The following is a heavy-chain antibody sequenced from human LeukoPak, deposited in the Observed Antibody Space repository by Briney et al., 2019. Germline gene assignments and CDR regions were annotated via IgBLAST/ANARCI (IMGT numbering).Heavy chain of an antibody. CDR1: GGTFSSYA. J-gene: IGHJ5*02. Sequence: ASVKVSCKASGGTFSSYAISWVRQAPGQGLEWMGGIIPIFGTANYAQKFQGRVTITTDESTSTAYMELSSLRSEDTAVYYCAGSHSPKYYYDSYWFDPWGQGTLVTVSS. CDR3: AGSHSPKYYYDSYWFDP. V-gene: IGHV1-69*05. D-gene: IGHD3-22*01. CDR2: IIPIFGTA.